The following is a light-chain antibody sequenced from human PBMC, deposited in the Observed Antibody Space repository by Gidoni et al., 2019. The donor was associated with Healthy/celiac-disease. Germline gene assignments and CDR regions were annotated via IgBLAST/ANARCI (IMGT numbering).Light chain of an antibody. CDR3: QQYGSSSWT. Sequence: EIVLTQSPGTLSLSPGERATLSCRASQSVSSSYLAWYQQKPGQAPRLLIYGASSRATGIPDRFSVSGSGTDFTLTISRLEPEDFAVYYCQQYGSSSWTFGQGTKVEIK. V-gene: IGKV3-20*01. CDR2: GAS. CDR1: QSVSSSY. J-gene: IGKJ1*01.